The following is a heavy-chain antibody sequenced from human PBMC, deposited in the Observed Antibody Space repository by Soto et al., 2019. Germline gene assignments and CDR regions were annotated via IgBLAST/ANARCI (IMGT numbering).Heavy chain of an antibody. J-gene: IGHJ4*02. Sequence: PGESLKISCKGSGYTFTDYWIGWVRQLPGKGLEWMGIIYPGDSDTRYSPSFQGHVTISADKSISTAYLQWSSLKASDTAMYYCARLAVAGPSTFDYWGQGTLVTVSS. V-gene: IGHV5-51*01. CDR2: IYPGDSDT. CDR3: ARLAVAGPSTFDY. CDR1: GYTFTDYW. D-gene: IGHD6-19*01.